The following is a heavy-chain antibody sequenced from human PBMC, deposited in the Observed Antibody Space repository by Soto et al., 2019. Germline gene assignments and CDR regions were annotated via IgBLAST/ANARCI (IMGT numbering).Heavy chain of an antibody. Sequence: ASVKVSCKASGYTLTSYGISWVRQAPGQGLEWMGWISAYNGNTNYAQKLQGRVTMTTDTSTSTAYMELRSLRSDDTAVYYCAPEMGIIYAFCSGHDDAFDIWGQGTMGIVS. D-gene: IGHD6-25*01. CDR2: ISAYNGNT. V-gene: IGHV1-18*01. CDR1: GYTLTSYG. J-gene: IGHJ3*02. CDR3: APEMGIIYAFCSGHDDAFDI.